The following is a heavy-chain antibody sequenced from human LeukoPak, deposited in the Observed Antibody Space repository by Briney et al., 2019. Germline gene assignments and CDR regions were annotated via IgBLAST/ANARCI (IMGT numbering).Heavy chain of an antibody. CDR2: IYYSGST. D-gene: IGHD1-26*01. CDR3: ARNSGSYPPYYFDY. J-gene: IGHJ4*02. CDR1: GGSISSYY. V-gene: IGHV4-59*12. Sequence: PSETLSLTCTVSGGSISSYYWSWIRQPPGKGLEWIGYIYYSGSTNYNPSLKSRVTMSVDTSKNQFSLKLSSVTAADTAVYYCARNSGSYPPYYFDYWGQGTLVTVSS.